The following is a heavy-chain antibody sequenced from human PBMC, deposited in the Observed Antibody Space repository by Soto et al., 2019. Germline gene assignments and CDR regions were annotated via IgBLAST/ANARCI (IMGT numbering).Heavy chain of an antibody. J-gene: IGHJ4*02. D-gene: IGHD2-2*01. CDR1: GYTLSSYA. CDR2: IDAGSSNT. CDR3: ARGGSAIFDY. V-gene: IGHV1-3*01. Sequence: QVQLVQSGAEVKKPGASVKVSCKASGYTLSSYALHWVRQGPGQRLEWMGWIDAGSSNTKYSQKFQGRVTITWDTSATTAYMELSSLRYEDTAVYFCARGGSAIFDYWGQGTLVIVSS.